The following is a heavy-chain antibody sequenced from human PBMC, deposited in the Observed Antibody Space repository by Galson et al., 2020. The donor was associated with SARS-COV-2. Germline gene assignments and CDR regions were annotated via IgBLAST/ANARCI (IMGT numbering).Heavy chain of an antibody. CDR3: ARDGGGYSGYDWGWVNGMDV. D-gene: IGHD5-12*01. CDR1: GYTFTGYY. J-gene: IGHJ6*02. Sequence: GESLKISCKASGYTFTGYYMHWVRQAPGQGLEWMGWINPNSGGTNYAQKFQGRVTMTRDTSISTAYMELSRLRSDDTAVYYCARDGGGYSGYDWGWVNGMDVWGQGTTVTVSS. V-gene: IGHV1-2*02. CDR2: INPNSGGT.